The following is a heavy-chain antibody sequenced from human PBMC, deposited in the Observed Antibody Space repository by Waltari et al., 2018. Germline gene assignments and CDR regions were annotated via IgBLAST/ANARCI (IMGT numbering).Heavy chain of an antibody. D-gene: IGHD3-10*01. CDR1: GGSISRYY. V-gene: IGHV4-4*07. CDR3: ARSRGDGYNQMPLDY. CDR2: IYTSGST. J-gene: IGHJ4*02. Sequence: QVQLQESGPGLVKPSETLSLTCTVSGGSISRYYWSWIRQPAGKGLEWIGRIYTSGSTNYSPALKSGVTMSVDTSKNQFSLKLSVVTAADTAVYICARSRGDGYNQMPLDYGGQGTLVTVSS.